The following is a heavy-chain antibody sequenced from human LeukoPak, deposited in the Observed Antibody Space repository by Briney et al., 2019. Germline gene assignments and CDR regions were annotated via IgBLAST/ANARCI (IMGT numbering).Heavy chain of an antibody. D-gene: IGHD3-22*01. CDR1: GSTFSSYT. Sequence: GGSLRLSCAASGSTFSSYTMNWVRQAPGKGLEWISYISSTAGTMYYADSVKGRFTFSRDNAKNSLYLQMNSLRAEDTAVYYCARATRFYDSSTYQAFYYMDVWGKGTTVTVSS. CDR3: ARATRFYDSSTYQAFYYMDV. V-gene: IGHV3-48*04. J-gene: IGHJ6*03. CDR2: ISSTAGTM.